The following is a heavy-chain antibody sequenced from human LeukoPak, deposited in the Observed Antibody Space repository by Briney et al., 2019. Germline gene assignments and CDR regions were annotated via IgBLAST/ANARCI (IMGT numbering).Heavy chain of an antibody. CDR1: GYTFTSYY. Sequence: ASVKVSCTASGYTFTSYYMHWVRQAPGQGLEWMGIINPSGGSTSYAQKFQGRVTMTRDTSTSTVYMELSSLRSEDTAVYYCASEGTVTGQLNYYFDYWGQGTLVTVSS. V-gene: IGHV1-46*01. CDR2: INPSGGST. D-gene: IGHD4-11*01. CDR3: ASEGTVTGQLNYYFDY. J-gene: IGHJ4*02.